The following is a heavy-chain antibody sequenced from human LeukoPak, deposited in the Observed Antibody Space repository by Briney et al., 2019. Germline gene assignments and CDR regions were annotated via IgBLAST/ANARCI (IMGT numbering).Heavy chain of an antibody. D-gene: IGHD3-10*01. V-gene: IGHV3-23*01. CDR3: AKAKRSAYGSGSNYLDY. Sequence: GGSLRLSCAASGFTFSSYAMSWVRQAPGKGLEWVSAISGSGGSTYYADSVKGRFTISRDNSKNTLYLQMNSLRAEDTAVYYCAKAKRSAYGSGSNYLDYWGQGTLVTVSS. J-gene: IGHJ4*02. CDR2: ISGSGGST. CDR1: GFTFSSYA.